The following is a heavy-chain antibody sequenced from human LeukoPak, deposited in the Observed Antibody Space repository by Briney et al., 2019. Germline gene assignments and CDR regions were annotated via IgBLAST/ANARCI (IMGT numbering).Heavy chain of an antibody. D-gene: IGHD2-15*01. CDR1: GGSISSSNW. Sequence: SGTLSLTCAVSGGSISSSNWWSWVRQPPGKGLEWIGEIYHSGSTNYNPSLKGRVTISVDKSKNQFSLRLSSVTAADTAVYYCARWSGVVGTARGWYFDLWGRGTLVTVSS. CDR3: ARWSGVVGTARGWYFDL. CDR2: IYHSGST. V-gene: IGHV4-4*02. J-gene: IGHJ2*01.